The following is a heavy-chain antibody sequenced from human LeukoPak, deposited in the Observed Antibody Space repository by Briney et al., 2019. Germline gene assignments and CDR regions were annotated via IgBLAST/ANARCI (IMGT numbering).Heavy chain of an antibody. CDR1: GYSISSAYS. J-gene: IGHJ4*02. D-gene: IGHD1-1*01. CDR3: ARDRGTWNDDGFDY. Sequence: SETLSLTCTVSGYSISSAYSWGWIRRPPGKGLAWIGHIYHRGSTYYNPSLKSRVTISVDTSKNQFSLKLSSVTAADTAVYYCARDRGTWNDDGFDYWGQGTLVTVSS. CDR2: IYHRGST. V-gene: IGHV4-38-2*02.